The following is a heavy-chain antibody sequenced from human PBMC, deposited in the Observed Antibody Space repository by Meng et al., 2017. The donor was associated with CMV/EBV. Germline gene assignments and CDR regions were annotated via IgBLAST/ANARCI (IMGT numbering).Heavy chain of an antibody. V-gene: IGHV1-2*02. CDR2: INPNSGGT. Sequence: ASVKVSCKASGYTFTGYYMHWVRQAPGQGLEWMGWINPNSGGTNYAQKFQGSVTMTRDTSISTAYMELSRLRSDDTAVYYCARDEGGYSAETRYDYWGQGTLVTVSS. CDR3: ARDEGGYSAETRYDY. D-gene: IGHD5-12*01. CDR1: GYTFTGYY. J-gene: IGHJ4*02.